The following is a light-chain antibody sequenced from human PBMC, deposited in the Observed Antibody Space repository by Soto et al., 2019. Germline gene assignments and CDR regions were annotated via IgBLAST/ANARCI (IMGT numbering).Light chain of an antibody. CDR1: QSVSSN. V-gene: IGKV3-15*01. CDR3: QQYNNCPRT. CDR2: GAS. J-gene: IGKJ1*01. Sequence: ERVLTSSLATLSMSPGERATLSCRASQSVSSNLAWYQQKPGQAPRLLIYGASTRATGIPARFSGSGSGTEFTLTISSLQSEDFAVYYCQQYNNCPRTFGHGIKM.